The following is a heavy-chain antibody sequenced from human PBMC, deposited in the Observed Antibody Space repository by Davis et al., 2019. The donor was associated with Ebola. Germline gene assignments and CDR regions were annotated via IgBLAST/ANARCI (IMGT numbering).Heavy chain of an antibody. D-gene: IGHD2-8*01. CDR1: GYTFTGHY. CDR2: INPNSGGT. Sequence: ASVKVSCKASGYTFTGHYMHWVRQAPGQGLEWMGCINPNSGGTDFAQKFQGRVTMTRDTSISTAYMELSGLRSDDTAVYYCARARARGFCTNIDCSTFYFDYWGQGTLVTVSS. J-gene: IGHJ4*02. V-gene: IGHV1-2*02. CDR3: ARARARGFCTNIDCSTFYFDY.